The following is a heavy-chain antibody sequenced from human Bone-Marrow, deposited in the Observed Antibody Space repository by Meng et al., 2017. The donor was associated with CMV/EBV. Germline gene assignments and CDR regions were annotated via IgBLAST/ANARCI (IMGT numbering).Heavy chain of an antibody. J-gene: IGHJ4*01. CDR2: ISYDGSNK. CDR3: AKELPYANDDPYFDY. D-gene: IGHD2-8*01. V-gene: IGHV3-30-3*01. CDR1: GFTFSSYA. Sequence: GESLKISCAASGFTFSSYAMHWVRQAPGKGLEWVAVISYDGSNKYYADSVKGRFTISRDNSKNTLYLQMNSLRVEDTAVYYCAKELPYANDDPYFDYWGHGTLVTVSS.